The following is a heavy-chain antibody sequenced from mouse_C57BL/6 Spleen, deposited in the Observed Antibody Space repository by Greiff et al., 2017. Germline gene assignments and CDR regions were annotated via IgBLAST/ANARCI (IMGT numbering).Heavy chain of an antibody. V-gene: IGHV2-9-1*01. J-gene: IGHJ4*01. CDR2: IWTGGGT. CDR1: GFSFTSYA. Sequence: QVQLQQSGPGLVAPSQSLSITCTVSGFSFTSYAISWVRQPPGKGLEWLGVIWTGGGTNYNSALKSRLSISKDNSKSQVFLKMNSLQTDDTARYYCARNPYYYGSSWGDAMDYWGQGTSVTVSS. CDR3: ARNPYYYGSSWGDAMDY. D-gene: IGHD1-1*01.